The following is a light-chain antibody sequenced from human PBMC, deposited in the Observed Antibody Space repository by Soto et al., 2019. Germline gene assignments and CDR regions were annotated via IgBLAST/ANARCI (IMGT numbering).Light chain of an antibody. Sequence: DIVMIQSPDSLAVSLGERATINCRSSYSVLYSSNNKNYLSWYQQKPGQPPKLLISWASTRESGVPDRFSGSGSGTDFTLTISSLQAEDVAVYYCQQYYATPYPFGQGTNVEIK. CDR3: QQYYATPYP. J-gene: IGKJ2*01. CDR1: YSVLYSSNNKNY. V-gene: IGKV4-1*01. CDR2: WAS.